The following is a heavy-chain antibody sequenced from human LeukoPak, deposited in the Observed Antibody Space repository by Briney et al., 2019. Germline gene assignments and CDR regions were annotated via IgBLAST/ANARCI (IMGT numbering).Heavy chain of an antibody. CDR2: IYYSGST. CDR1: GGSISSYY. D-gene: IGHD3-10*01. J-gene: IGHJ4*02. V-gene: IGHV4-59*08. Sequence: SETLSLTCTVSGGSISSYYWSWIRQPPGKGLEWIGYIYYSGSTNYNPSLKSRVTISVDTSKNQFSLKLSSVTAADTAVYYCARSVTYFYGSGSYYNGFYFDYWGQGTLVTVSS. CDR3: ARSVTYFYGSGSYYNGFYFDY.